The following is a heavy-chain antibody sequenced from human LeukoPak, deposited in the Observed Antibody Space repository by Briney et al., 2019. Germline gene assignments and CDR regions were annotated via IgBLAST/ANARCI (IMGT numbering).Heavy chain of an antibody. J-gene: IGHJ6*03. Sequence: SVKVSCKASGGTFSSYAISWVRQAPGQGLEWMGGIIPIFGTANYAQKFQGRVTITTDESTSTAYMELSSLRSEDTAVYYCASTSSEVYYYYYYMDVWGKGTTVTVSS. CDR2: IIPIFGTA. D-gene: IGHD6-6*01. CDR1: GGTFSSYA. V-gene: IGHV1-69*05. CDR3: ASTSSEVYYYYYYMDV.